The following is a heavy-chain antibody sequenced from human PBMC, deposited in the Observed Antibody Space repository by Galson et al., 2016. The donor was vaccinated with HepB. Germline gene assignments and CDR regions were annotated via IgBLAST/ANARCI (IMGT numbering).Heavy chain of an antibody. Sequence: SVKVSCKASGYTFSGFFIHWVRQAPGQGLEWMGWINPESGGTYYARKFQDSVTMTRDTSTSTAYMEVSRLRPDDTAVYFCARVLAYDPLPGNPSDYYGMDVWGHGAPVTVSS. CDR3: ARVLAYDPLPGNPSDYYGMDV. J-gene: IGHJ6*02. D-gene: IGHD5-12*01. CDR1: GYTFSGFF. V-gene: IGHV1-2*04. CDR2: INPESGGT.